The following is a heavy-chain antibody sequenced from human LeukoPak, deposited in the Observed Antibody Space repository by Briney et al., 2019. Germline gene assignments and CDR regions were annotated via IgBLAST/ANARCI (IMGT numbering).Heavy chain of an antibody. D-gene: IGHD3-22*01. V-gene: IGHV3-21*01. J-gene: IGHJ4*02. CDR3: ARDRSAYDLGYFDY. CDR2: ISSSSSYI. Sequence: GGSLRLSCAASGFTFSSYSMNWVRQAPGKGLEWVSSISSSSSYICYADSVKGRFTISRDNAKNSLYLQMNSLRAEDTAVYYCARDRSAYDLGYFDYWGQGTLVTVSS. CDR1: GFTFSSYS.